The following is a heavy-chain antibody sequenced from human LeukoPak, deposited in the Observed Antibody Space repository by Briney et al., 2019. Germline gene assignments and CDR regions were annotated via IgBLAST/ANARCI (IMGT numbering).Heavy chain of an antibody. CDR2: IYYSGST. CDR1: GGSISSSSYY. CDR3: ARDFFNREVWFDP. D-gene: IGHD1-14*01. J-gene: IGHJ5*02. Sequence: PSETLSLTCTVSGGSISSSSYYWGWIRQPPGKGLEWIGSIYYSGSTYYNPSLKSRVTISVDTSKNQFSLKLSSVTAADTAVYYCARDFFNREVWFDPWGQGTLVTVSS. V-gene: IGHV4-39*07.